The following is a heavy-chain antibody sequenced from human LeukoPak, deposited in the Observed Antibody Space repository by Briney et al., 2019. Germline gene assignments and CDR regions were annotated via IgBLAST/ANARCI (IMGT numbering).Heavy chain of an antibody. J-gene: IGHJ5*02. CDR1: GGSISSYY. CDR2: IYYSGST. CDR3: ARDVSLWVAAAGANWFDP. D-gene: IGHD6-13*01. Sequence: KPSETLSLTCTVSGGSISSYYWSWIRQPPGKGLEWIGYIYYSGSTNYNPSLKSRVTISVDTSKNQFSLKLSSVTAADTAVYYCARDVSLWVAAAGANWFDPWGQGTLVTVSS. V-gene: IGHV4-59*12.